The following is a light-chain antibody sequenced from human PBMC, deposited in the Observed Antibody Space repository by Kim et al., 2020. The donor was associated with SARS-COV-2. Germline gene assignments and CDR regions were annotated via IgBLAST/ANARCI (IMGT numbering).Light chain of an antibody. V-gene: IGLV1-47*01. CDR3: SAWDGRLGGTV. J-gene: IGLJ2*01. CDR1: TSIIGSNF. Sequence: QRFTISCSGSTSIIGSNFVSWFQQLPGTAPKLLIYRNSQRPSEFPDRFSGSKSGTSASLAISGLRSEDEADYYCSAWDGRLGGTVFGGGTQLTVL. CDR2: RNS.